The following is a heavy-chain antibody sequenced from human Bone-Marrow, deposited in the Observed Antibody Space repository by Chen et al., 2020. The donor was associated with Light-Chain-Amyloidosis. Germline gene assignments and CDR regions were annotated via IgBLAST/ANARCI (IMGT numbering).Heavy chain of an antibody. V-gene: IGHV3-23*04. D-gene: IGHD3-9*01. CDR1: GFAFSSYA. CDR3: AKDISYDDILPGYPADAFDI. J-gene: IGHJ3*02. CDR2: ISGSGGIS. Sequence: EVQLVESGGGLLQRGGSLRLSCAASGFAFSSYAMSWVRQAPGKGLEWVSTISGSGGISYDAAAVNGRLTISRDNSKNALFLQMNSLRAEDTAVDYCAKDISYDDILPGYPADAFDIWGQGTMVTVSS.